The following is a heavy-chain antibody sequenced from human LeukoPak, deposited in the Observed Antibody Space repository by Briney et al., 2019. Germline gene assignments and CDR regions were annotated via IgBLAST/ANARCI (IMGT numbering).Heavy chain of an antibody. Sequence: PGGSLRLSCAASGFTFSSYGMHWVRQAPGKGLEWVAVMSNDGSSKYYADSVKGRFTISRDNLKNTLYLQMNSLRAEDTAVYSCAKDLTTLTLAMDVWGQGTTVTASS. CDR3: AKDLTTLTLAMDV. CDR1: GFTFSSYG. D-gene: IGHD4-17*01. V-gene: IGHV3-30*18. J-gene: IGHJ6*02. CDR2: MSNDGSSK.